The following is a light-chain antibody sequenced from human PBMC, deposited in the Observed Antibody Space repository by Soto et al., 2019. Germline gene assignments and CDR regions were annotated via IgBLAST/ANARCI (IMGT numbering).Light chain of an antibody. V-gene: IGKV1-9*01. CDR3: QQLNSYPLS. J-gene: IGKJ4*01. CDR1: QTVTIN. CDR2: AAS. Sequence: TQSPVILSVSPGDTATLSCRASQTVTINLAWYQQKPGKAPKLLIYAASTLQSGVPSRFSGSGSGTDLTLTISSLQPEDFATYYCQQLNSYPLSFGGGTKVEIK.